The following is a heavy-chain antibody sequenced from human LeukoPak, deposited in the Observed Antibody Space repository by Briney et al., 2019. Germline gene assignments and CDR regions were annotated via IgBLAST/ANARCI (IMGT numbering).Heavy chain of an antibody. J-gene: IGHJ5*02. CDR3: ARDTITMVRGVIIPSSHWFDP. CDR2: IYYSGST. V-gene: IGHV4-59*12. D-gene: IGHD3-10*01. Sequence: SETLSLTCTVSGGSISSYYWSWIRQPPGKGLEWIGYIYYSGSTYYNPSLKSRVTISVDTSKNQFSLKLSSVTAADTAVYYCARDTITMVRGVIIPSSHWFDPWGQGTLVTVSS. CDR1: GGSISSYY.